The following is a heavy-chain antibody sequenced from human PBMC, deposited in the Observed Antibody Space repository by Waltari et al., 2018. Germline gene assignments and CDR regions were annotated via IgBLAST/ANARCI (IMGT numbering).Heavy chain of an antibody. V-gene: IGHV1-69*01. CDR2: IIPIFGTA. CDR3: ARVKFEMATIPYYYYGMDV. CDR1: GGTFSSYA. Sequence: QVQLVQSGAEVKKPGSSVKVSCKASGGTFSSYAISWVRQAPGQGLEWMGGIIPIFGTATYARKFQGRVTITADESTSTAYMDLSSLRSDDTAVYYCARVKFEMATIPYYYYGMDVWGQGTTVTVSS. J-gene: IGHJ6*02. D-gene: IGHD5-12*01.